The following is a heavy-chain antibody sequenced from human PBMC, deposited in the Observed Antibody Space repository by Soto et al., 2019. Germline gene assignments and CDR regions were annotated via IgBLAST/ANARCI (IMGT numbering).Heavy chain of an antibody. J-gene: IGHJ5*02. CDR3: AKGVYRYDILTGYNWFDP. D-gene: IGHD3-9*01. CDR1: GFTFDDYA. CDR2: ISWNTGSI. Sequence: GGSLRLSCAASGFTFDDYAMHWVRQAPGKGLEWVSGISWNTGSIGYADSVKGRFTISRDNAKNSLYLQMNSLGAEDTALYYCAKGVYRYDILTGYNWFDPWGQGTLVTVSS. V-gene: IGHV3-9*01.